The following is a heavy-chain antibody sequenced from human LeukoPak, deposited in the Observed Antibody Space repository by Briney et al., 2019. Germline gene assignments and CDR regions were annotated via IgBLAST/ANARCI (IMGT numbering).Heavy chain of an antibody. CDR2: ISYDGSNK. J-gene: IGHJ4*02. Sequence: PGRSLRLSCAASGFTFSSYGMHWVRQAPGKGLEWVAVISYDGSNKYYADSVKGRFTISRDNSKNTLYLQMNSLRAEDTAVYYCAKSGGGGSYGGYFDYWGQGTLGTVSS. CDR1: GFTFSSYG. CDR3: AKSGGGGSYGGYFDY. D-gene: IGHD1-26*01. V-gene: IGHV3-30*18.